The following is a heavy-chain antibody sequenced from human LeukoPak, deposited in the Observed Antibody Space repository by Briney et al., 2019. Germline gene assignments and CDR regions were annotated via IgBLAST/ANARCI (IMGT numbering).Heavy chain of an antibody. J-gene: IGHJ5*02. D-gene: IGHD5-24*01. Sequence: SETLSLTCTVSGGSISSYYWSWIRQPPGKGLEWIGYIYYSGSTNYNPSLKSRVTISVDTSKNQFSLKLSSVTAADTAVYYCARLWLQFEWFDPWGQGTLVTVSS. CDR1: GGSISSYY. CDR3: ARLWLQFEWFDP. V-gene: IGHV4-59*08. CDR2: IYYSGST.